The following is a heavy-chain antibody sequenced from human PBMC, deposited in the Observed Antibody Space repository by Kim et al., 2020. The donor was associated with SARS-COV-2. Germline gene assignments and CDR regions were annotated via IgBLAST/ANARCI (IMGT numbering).Heavy chain of an antibody. CDR2: IYYSGNT. J-gene: IGHJ5*01. CDR1: GGSISSGDY. Sequence: SETLSLTCTVYGGSISSGDYWSWIRQSPGKGLVWIGYIYYSGNTYYNTSLKSRLTISVDTSKNQFSLILTSVTVADTAIYYCARAHRQSW. V-gene: IGHV4-30-4*01. CDR3: ARAHRQS.